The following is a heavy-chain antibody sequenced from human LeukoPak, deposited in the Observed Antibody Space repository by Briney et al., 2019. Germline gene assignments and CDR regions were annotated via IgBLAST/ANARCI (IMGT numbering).Heavy chain of an antibody. V-gene: IGHV4-30-4*08. Sequence: PSQTLSLTCIVSGGSISSGDYYWSWIRQPPGKGLEWIGYIYYSGSTYYNPSLKSRVTISVDTSKNQFSLKLSSVTAADTAVYYCARNPTPYCSSTSCLDNAFDIWGQGTMVTVSS. CDR2: IYYSGST. J-gene: IGHJ3*02. CDR1: GGSISSGDYY. D-gene: IGHD2-2*01. CDR3: ARNPTPYCSSTSCLDNAFDI.